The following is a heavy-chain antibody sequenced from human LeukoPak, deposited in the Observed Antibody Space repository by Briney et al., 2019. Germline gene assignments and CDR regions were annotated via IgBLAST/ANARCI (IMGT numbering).Heavy chain of an antibody. CDR1: GGSISSSSYY. Sequence: PSETLSLTCTVSGGSISSSSYYWGWIRQPPGKGLEWIGSIYYSGSTYYNPSLKSRVTISVDTSKNQFSLKLSSVTAADTAVYYCARRKDCSSTSCYAGLDPFDYWGRGTLVTVSS. CDR3: ARRKDCSSTSCYAGLDPFDY. CDR2: IYYSGST. J-gene: IGHJ4*02. D-gene: IGHD2-2*01. V-gene: IGHV4-39*01.